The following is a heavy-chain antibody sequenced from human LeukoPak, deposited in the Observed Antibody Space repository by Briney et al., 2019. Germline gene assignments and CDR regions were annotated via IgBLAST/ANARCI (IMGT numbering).Heavy chain of an antibody. CDR1: GFTFSSYA. D-gene: IGHD1-26*01. J-gene: IGHJ4*02. Sequence: PEGSLRLSCAASGFTFSSYAMSWVRQAPGKGLEWVSVTGGSGGTTGYADSVKGRFTISRDNPKNTLYLQMNSLRADDTAVYYCAKIIVGATTEPYFDYWGQGTLVTVSS. CDR3: AKIIVGATTEPYFDY. CDR2: TGGSGGTT. V-gene: IGHV3-23*01.